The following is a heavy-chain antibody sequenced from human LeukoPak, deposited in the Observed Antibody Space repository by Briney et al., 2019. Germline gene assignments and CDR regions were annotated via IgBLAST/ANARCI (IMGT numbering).Heavy chain of an antibody. D-gene: IGHD3-9*01. J-gene: IGHJ4*02. CDR1: GFTFSNYV. CDR2: ISGSGDST. CDR3: ARDSTTLRYPDY. V-gene: IGHV3-23*01. Sequence: GGSLRLSCAASGFTFSNYVMSWVRQAPGKGLEWVSGISGSGDSTYYADSVKGRFTISRDNSKNTLYLQMNSLRAEDTAVYYCARDSTTLRYPDYWGQGTLVTVSS.